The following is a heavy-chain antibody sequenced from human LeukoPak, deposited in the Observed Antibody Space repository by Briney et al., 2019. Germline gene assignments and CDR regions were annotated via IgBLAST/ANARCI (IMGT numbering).Heavy chain of an antibody. CDR3: ARGYSGYDPIPFFDY. J-gene: IGHJ4*02. CDR2: ISSSGSTI. V-gene: IGHV3-48*03. CDR1: GFTFSSYE. D-gene: IGHD5-12*01. Sequence: GGSLRLSCAASGFTFSSYEMNWVRQAPGKGLEWVSYISSSGSTIYYADSVKGRFTISRDNAKNSLYLQMTSLRAEDPAVYYCARGYSGYDPIPFFDYWGQGTLVTVSS.